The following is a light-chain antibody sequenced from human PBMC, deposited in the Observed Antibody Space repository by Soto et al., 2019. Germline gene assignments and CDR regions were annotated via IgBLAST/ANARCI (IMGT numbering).Light chain of an antibody. Sequence: EIVLTQSPGTLSLSPGERATLSCRASQSVSSSYLAWYPQKPGQAPRLLIYGASSRATGIPDRFSGSESGTDFTLTISRLEPEDFAVYYCQQYGSSSYTFGQGTKLEIK. CDR3: QQYGSSSYT. CDR1: QSVSSSY. V-gene: IGKV3-20*01. J-gene: IGKJ2*01. CDR2: GAS.